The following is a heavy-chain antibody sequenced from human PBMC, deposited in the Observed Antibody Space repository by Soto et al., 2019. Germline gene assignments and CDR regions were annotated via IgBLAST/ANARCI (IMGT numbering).Heavy chain of an antibody. J-gene: IGHJ6*02. CDR3: VRMDYYYGMDV. CDR2: ISSSGSTI. V-gene: IGHV3-48*03. CDR1: GFTFSSYE. Sequence: PGGSLRLSCAASGFTFSSYEMNWVRQAPGKGLEWVSYISSSGSTIYYADSVKGRFTISRDNAKNSLYLQMNSLRAEDTAVYYCVRMDYYYGMDVWGQGTTVTVSS.